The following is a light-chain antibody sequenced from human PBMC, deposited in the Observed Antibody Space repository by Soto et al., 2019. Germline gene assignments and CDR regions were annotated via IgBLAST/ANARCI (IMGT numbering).Light chain of an antibody. J-gene: IGLJ3*02. V-gene: IGLV2-14*01. CDR2: EVT. Sequence: QSALTQPVSVSGSPGQSITISCTGTSSDVGGYKYVSWYQQHPGKAPKLMIYEVTNRPSGVSNRFSGSKSGNTASLTISRLQAEDEADYYRSSYTSSSTLVFGGGTKL. CDR1: SSDVGGYKY. CDR3: SSYTSSSTLV.